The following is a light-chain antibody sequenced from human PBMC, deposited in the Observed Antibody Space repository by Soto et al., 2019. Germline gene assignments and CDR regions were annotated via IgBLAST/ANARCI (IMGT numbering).Light chain of an antibody. CDR1: SSSIGTHY. Sequence: QSVLTQPPSVSAAPGQRVSISCSGSSSSIGTHYVAWYQQVPGTPPKLLMYNNDQRPSGVPDRFSGSKSGTSASLAISGLQSDDQADYHCATWDDSLNGLVFGGGTKLTVL. CDR2: NND. V-gene: IGLV1-44*01. J-gene: IGLJ3*02. CDR3: ATWDDSLNGLV.